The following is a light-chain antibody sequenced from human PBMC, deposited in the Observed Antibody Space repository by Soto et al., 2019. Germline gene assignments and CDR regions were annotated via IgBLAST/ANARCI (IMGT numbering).Light chain of an antibody. CDR2: DAS. J-gene: IGKJ5*01. V-gene: IGKV3-11*01. CDR3: QQRYRWPPIT. Sequence: EVLLTQAPATLSLSPGERATLSCRASASVLGSLAWYQHKPGPARPLLIYDASNRATAVPARFSGSGSGTDFTITISSLEPEDFAVYYCQQRYRWPPITFGQGTRLEI. CDR1: ASVLGS.